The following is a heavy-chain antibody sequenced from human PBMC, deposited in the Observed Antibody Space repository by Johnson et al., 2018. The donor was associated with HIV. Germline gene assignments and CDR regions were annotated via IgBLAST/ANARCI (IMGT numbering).Heavy chain of an antibody. J-gene: IGHJ3*02. D-gene: IGHD6-13*01. CDR3: AKDLFSAAAGTRNAFDI. V-gene: IGHV3-23*04. CDR2: ISGIGGST. Sequence: VQLVESGGGLVQPGGSLILPCAASGFPFSSYAMSLVRHDPGKGLEWVSAISGIGGSTYYAEPGKGRFNIPRTNSKNPLSLQMNSLRAEDTAVYYCAKDLFSAAAGTRNAFDIWGQGTMVTVSS. CDR1: GFPFSSYA.